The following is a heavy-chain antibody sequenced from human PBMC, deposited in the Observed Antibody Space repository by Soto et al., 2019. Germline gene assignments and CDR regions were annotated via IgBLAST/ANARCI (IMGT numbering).Heavy chain of an antibody. CDR3: ARRFATSEFDY. CDR1: GFTFSSYS. J-gene: IGHJ4*02. V-gene: IGHV3-21*01. CDR2: ISSSSYI. Sequence: GGSLRLSCAASGFTFSSYSMNWVRQAPGKGLEWVSSISSSSYIYYADSVKGRFTISRDNAKNSLYLQMNSLRAEDTAVYYCARRFATSEFDYWGQGTLVTVSS. D-gene: IGHD2-2*01.